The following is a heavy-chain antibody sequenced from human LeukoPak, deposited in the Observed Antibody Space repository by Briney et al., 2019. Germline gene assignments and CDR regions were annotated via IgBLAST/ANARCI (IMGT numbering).Heavy chain of an antibody. CDR2: INHSGST. J-gene: IGHJ5*02. V-gene: IGHV4-34*01. CDR1: GGSFSGYY. CDR3: ARGRGAYCTNGVCFRNWFDP. Sequence: SETLSLTCAVYGGSFSGYYWSWIRQPPGKGLEWIGEINHSGSTSYNPSLKSRVTISVDTSKNQFSLKLSSVTAADTAVYYCARGRGAYCTNGVCFRNWFDPWGQGTLVTVSS. D-gene: IGHD2-8*01.